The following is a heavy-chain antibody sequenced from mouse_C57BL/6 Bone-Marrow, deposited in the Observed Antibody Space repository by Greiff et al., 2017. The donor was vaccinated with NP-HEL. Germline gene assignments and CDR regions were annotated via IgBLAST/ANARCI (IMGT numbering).Heavy chain of an antibody. Sequence: EVQLVESGGGLVQPGRSLRLSCATSGFTFSDFYMEWVRQAPGKGLEWIAVIRNKANDYTTEYSASVKGRFIVSRDTSQRILYLQMNDLRAEDTASYYYARDGYYGCSCWYFDVWGTGTTVTVSS. CDR3: ARDGYYGCSCWYFDV. CDR2: IRNKANDYTT. CDR1: GFTFSDFY. J-gene: IGHJ1*03. D-gene: IGHD1-1*01. V-gene: IGHV7-1*01.